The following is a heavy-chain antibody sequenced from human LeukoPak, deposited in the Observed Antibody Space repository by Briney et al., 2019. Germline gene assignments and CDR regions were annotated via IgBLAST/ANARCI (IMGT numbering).Heavy chain of an antibody. CDR3: ARGSSYSSGWYRLNG. J-gene: IGHJ4*02. CDR2: IYNSGST. Sequence: PSETLSLTCTVSGGSISSSSYYWGWIRQPPGKGLEWIGSIYNSGSTYYNPSLKSRVTISVDTSKNHFSLKLSSVTAADTAVYYCARGSSYSSGWYRLNGWGQGTLVTVSS. V-gene: IGHV4-39*02. CDR1: GGSISSSSYY. D-gene: IGHD6-19*01.